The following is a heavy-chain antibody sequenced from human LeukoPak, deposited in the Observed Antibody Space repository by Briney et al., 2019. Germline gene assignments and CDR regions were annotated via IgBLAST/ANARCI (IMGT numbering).Heavy chain of an antibody. V-gene: IGHV1-2*02. Sequence: ASVKVSCKASGYTFTGYYMNWVRQAPGQGLEWMAWIHPNTGGTDYAQNFQGRVTVTSDTSISTAYMELSSLRSDDTAVYYCARGSGRGDTSYGSGTYSPPFAYWGQGTLVTVSS. J-gene: IGHJ4*02. CDR2: IHPNTGGT. CDR3: ARGSGRGDTSYGSGTYSPPFAY. D-gene: IGHD3-10*01. CDR1: GYTFTGYY.